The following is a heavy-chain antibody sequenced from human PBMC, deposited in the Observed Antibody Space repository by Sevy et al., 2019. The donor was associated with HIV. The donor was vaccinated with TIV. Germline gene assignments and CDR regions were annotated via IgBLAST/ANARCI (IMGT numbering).Heavy chain of an antibody. CDR1: VYTFTFYD. CDR3: ARGASLYSSSIIEYDY. CDR2: MNPNSGNT. Sequence: ASVKVSCKASVYTFTFYDINWVRQATGQGLEWVGWMNPNSGNTGYAQKFQGRVTMTRNTSISTAYMELSSLRSEDTAVFYCARGASLYSSSIIEYDYWGQGTLVTVSS. D-gene: IGHD6-6*01. V-gene: IGHV1-8*01. J-gene: IGHJ4*02.